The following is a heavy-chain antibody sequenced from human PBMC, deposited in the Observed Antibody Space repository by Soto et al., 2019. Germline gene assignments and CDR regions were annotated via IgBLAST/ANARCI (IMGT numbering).Heavy chain of an antibody. V-gene: IGHV3-53*01. D-gene: IGHD3-10*01. CDR2: IYSGGST. J-gene: IGHJ6*02. CDR3: ARDTGPPDYYYGMDV. Sequence: PGGSLRLSCAASGFTVSSNYMSWVRQAPGKGLEWVSVIYSGGSTYYADSVKGRFTISRDNSKNTLYLQMNSPRAEDTAVYYCARDTGPPDYYYGMDVWGQGTTVTVSS. CDR1: GFTVSSNY.